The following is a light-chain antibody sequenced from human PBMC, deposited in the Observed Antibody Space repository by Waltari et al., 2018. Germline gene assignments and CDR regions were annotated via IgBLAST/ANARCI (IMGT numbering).Light chain of an antibody. J-gene: IGLJ1*01. V-gene: IGLV2-11*01. CDR1: SSDVGGYNY. CDR3: CSYAGSYTYF. Sequence: QSALTQPRSVSGSPGQSVTISCTGTSSDVGGYNYVSWYQQHPGKAPKLMIYDVSKRPSGVPVRFSGSKSGNTASLTISGLQAEDEADYYCCSYAGSYTYFFGTGTKVTVL. CDR2: DVS.